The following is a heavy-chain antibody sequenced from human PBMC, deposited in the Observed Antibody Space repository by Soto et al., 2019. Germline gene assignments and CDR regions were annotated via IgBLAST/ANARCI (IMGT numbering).Heavy chain of an antibody. Sequence: ASVKVSCKASGYTFTSYVFSWVLQAPGQGLEWVGWINAYSGDTNSAKTLQGRVTLTTDTSTGTAYMDLTSLRSDDTAVYYCARDFRSSCTGSSCIYFDYWGQGTQVTVSS. V-gene: IGHV1-18*01. CDR2: INAYSGDT. CDR3: ARDFRSSCTGSSCIYFDY. J-gene: IGHJ4*02. D-gene: IGHD2-15*01. CDR1: GYTFTSYV.